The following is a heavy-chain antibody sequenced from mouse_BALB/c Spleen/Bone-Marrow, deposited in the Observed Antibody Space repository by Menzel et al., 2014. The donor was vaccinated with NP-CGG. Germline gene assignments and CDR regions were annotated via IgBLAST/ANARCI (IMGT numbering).Heavy chain of an antibody. Sequence: VNVVESGAELVRPGTSVKVSCKASGYAFTNYLIEWVKQRPGQGLEWIGVINPGSGGTNYNEKFKGKAALTADKSSSTAYMQLSSLTSDDSAVYFCARSGYYGSSYYFDYWGQGTTLTVSS. V-gene: IGHV1-54*01. CDR2: INPGSGGT. J-gene: IGHJ2*01. D-gene: IGHD1-1*01. CDR3: ARSGYYGSSYYFDY. CDR1: GYAFTNYL.